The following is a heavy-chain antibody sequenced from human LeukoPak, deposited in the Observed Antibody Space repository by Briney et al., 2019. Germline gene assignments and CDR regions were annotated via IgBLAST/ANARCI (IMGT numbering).Heavy chain of an antibody. Sequence: ASVKVSCKASGYTFTSYDINWVRQAPGQGLEWMGWMNPNSGNTGYAQKFQGRVTMTRNTSISTAYMELSSLRSEDTAVYYCARQYYDILTGYYPIDCWGQGTLVTASS. J-gene: IGHJ4*02. D-gene: IGHD3-9*01. CDR1: GYTFTSYD. CDR2: MNPNSGNT. CDR3: ARQYYDILTGYYPIDC. V-gene: IGHV1-8*01.